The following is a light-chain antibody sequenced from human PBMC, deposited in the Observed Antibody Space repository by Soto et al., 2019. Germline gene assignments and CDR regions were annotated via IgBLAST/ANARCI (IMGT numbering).Light chain of an antibody. V-gene: IGKV3-11*01. CDR2: DAS. J-gene: IGKJ4*01. Sequence: EIVLTQSPATLSLSPGERATLSCRARQSVNNYLAWYQQKPGQAPRLLIDDASSRATDIPARFSGSGSGTDFTLTISSLEPEDFATYYCHQRSNWPLTFGGGTKVEIK. CDR1: QSVNNY. CDR3: HQRSNWPLT.